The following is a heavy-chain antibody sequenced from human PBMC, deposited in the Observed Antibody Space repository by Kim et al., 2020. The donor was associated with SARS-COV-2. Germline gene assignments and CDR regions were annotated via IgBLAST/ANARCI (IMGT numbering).Heavy chain of an antibody. CDR3: ARGGGSGSYNFLPMGWFDP. J-gene: IGHJ5*02. CDR2: IYYSGST. V-gene: IGHV4-31*03. D-gene: IGHD3-10*01. CDR1: GGSISSGDYY. Sequence: SETLSLTCTVSGGSISSGDYYWSWIRQHPGKGLEWIGYIYYSGSTYYNPPLKSRVTISMDTSDNQLSLKLSSVTAADTAVYYCARGGGSGSYNFLPMGWFDPWGQGTLVTVSS.